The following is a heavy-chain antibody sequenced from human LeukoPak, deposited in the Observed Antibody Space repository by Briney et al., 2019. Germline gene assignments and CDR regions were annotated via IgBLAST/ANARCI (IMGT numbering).Heavy chain of an antibody. CDR2: ISYEGSNK. CDR1: GFTFSSYG. V-gene: IGHV3-30*18. Sequence: GRSLRLSCAASGFTFSSYGMQGLRQAPGRGLEGVAVISYEGSNKYYADSVKGRVTISRDNSKNTLYLQMNSLRAEDTAVYYCAKDFPVPAAVGGFDYWGQGTLVTVSS. CDR3: AKDFPVPAAVGGFDY. D-gene: IGHD2-2*01. J-gene: IGHJ4*02.